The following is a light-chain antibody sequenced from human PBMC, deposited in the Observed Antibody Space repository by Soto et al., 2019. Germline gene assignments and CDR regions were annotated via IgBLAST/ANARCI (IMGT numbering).Light chain of an antibody. J-gene: IGKJ4*01. V-gene: IGKV1-39*01. CDR2: AAS. Sequence: DIQMTQSPSSLSASVGDRVTITCRASQSISYYLNWYQQKPGKAPKLLIYAASSLQSGVPSRFSGSGSGTDFTLTISSLQPEDFATYYCQQSYSTHTFGGGTQVEIK. CDR1: QSISYY. CDR3: QQSYSTHT.